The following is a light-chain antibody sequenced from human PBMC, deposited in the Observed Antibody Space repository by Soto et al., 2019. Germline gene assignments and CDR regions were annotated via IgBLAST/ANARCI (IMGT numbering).Light chain of an antibody. CDR1: RIGRKH. V-gene: IGLV3-21*02. J-gene: IGLJ2*01. CDR3: QVWNTTTNLVV. Sequence: SYELTQPPSVPVAPGQTARITCGGTRIGRKHVHWYQMRPGQAPVLVVYDDRDRPSGIPERFTGSNSGNTATLTISRVEAGDEADYYCQVWNTTTNLVVFGGGTKVTVL. CDR2: DDR.